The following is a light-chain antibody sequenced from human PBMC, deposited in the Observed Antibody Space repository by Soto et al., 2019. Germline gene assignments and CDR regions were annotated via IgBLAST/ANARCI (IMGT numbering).Light chain of an antibody. CDR1: SSDVGGYNF. Sequence: QSALTQPASVSGSPGQSITISCTGSSSDVGGYNFVSWYQQLPGKAPKLIIYEVSNRPSGVSIRFSGSKSGNTASLTISGLQPVDEADYHCSSYTGRGTLVFGGGTKLTVL. CDR2: EVS. J-gene: IGLJ2*01. V-gene: IGLV2-14*01. CDR3: SSYTGRGTLV.